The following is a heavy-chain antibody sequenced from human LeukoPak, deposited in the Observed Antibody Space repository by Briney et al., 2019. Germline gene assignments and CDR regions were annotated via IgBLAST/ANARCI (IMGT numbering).Heavy chain of an antibody. Sequence: PGGSLKLSCAAPGFTVSSNYLNWVRPAPGKGVEWVSVTNSGGSTNYADTVKGRFTISRDNSKNTLYLKMNSLRAEDTAVYYCAKGPYSSGFDYWGQGTLVTVSS. CDR2: TNSGGST. J-gene: IGHJ4*02. CDR1: GFTVSSNY. CDR3: AKGPYSSGFDY. V-gene: IGHV3-53*01. D-gene: IGHD6-19*01.